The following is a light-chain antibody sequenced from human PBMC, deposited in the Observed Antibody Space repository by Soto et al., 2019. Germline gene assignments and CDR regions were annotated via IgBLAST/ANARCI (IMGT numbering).Light chain of an antibody. CDR3: QQYYSTRT. CDR2: WAS. Sequence: DIVMTQSPDSLAVSLGERATINCKSSQSVLYSSNNKNYLAWYQQKPGQPPKLLIYWASTRESGVPDRFSGSGSGTDFTLPISSLQDEDVAVYCCQQYYSTRTFGQGTKVEIK. J-gene: IGKJ1*01. CDR1: QSVLYSSNNKNY. V-gene: IGKV4-1*01.